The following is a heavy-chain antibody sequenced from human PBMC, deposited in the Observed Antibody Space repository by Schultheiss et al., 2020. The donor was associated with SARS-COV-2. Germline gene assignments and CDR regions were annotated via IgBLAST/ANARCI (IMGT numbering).Heavy chain of an antibody. J-gene: IGHJ6*02. V-gene: IGHV3-30-3*02. D-gene: IGHD6-19*01. CDR2: ISYDGSNK. Sequence: GGSLRLSCAASGFTFSTYAMHWVRQAPGKGLEWVAVISYDGSNKYYADSVKGRFTISRDNSKNTLYLQMNSLRAEDTAVYYCAKTKRQWLPQRAYYYYYGMDVWGQGTTVTVSS. CDR3: AKTKRQWLPQRAYYYYYGMDV. CDR1: GFTFSTYA.